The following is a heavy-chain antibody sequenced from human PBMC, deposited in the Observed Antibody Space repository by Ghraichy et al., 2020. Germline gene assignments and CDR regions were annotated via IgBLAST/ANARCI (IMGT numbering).Heavy chain of an antibody. CDR1: GFIFSSYW. V-gene: IGHV3-7*01. CDR2: IKKDGSEK. J-gene: IGHJ4*02. Sequence: GGSLRLSCAASGFIFSSYWMSWVRQAPGKGLEWVANIKKDGSEKYSVDSVKGRFTFSRDTAKTSLYLQINSLRPDDTAVYYCARDLGSGWYFDYWGQGTLVTVSS. CDR3: ARDLGSGWYFDY. D-gene: IGHD6-19*01.